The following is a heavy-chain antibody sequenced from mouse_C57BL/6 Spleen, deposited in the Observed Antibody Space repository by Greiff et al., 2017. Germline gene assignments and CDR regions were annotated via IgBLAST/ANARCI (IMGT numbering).Heavy chain of an antibody. CDR1: GFNIKDDY. CDR3: ILTGGYFDY. CDR2: IDPENGDT. Sequence: VQLQQSGAELVRPGASVKLSCTASGFNIKDDYMHWVKQRPEQGLAWIGWIDPENGDTEYASKFQGKATITADTSANTADLQLSSLTSEDTAVYYCILTGGYFDYWGQGTTRTVSS. D-gene: IGHD4-1*01. V-gene: IGHV14-4*01. J-gene: IGHJ2*01.